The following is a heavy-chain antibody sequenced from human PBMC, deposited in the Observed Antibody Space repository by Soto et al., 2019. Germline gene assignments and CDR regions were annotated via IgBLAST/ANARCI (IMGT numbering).Heavy chain of an antibody. V-gene: IGHV1-2*02. CDR1: GYTFTGYY. Sequence: GASVTVFCKASGYTFTGYYMHWVRQAPGQGLEWMGWINPNSVGTNYAQKFQGRVTMTRDTAISTAYMDLSRLRSDDTAVYYCARGNNYDFWSGYSGAFDIWGQGTMVTVSS. CDR2: INPNSVGT. CDR3: ARGNNYDFWSGYSGAFDI. J-gene: IGHJ3*02. D-gene: IGHD3-3*01.